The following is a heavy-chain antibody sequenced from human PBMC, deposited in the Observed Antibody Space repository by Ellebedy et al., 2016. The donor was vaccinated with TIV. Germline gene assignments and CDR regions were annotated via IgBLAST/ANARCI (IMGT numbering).Heavy chain of an antibody. CDR2: INQDGGER. J-gene: IGHJ4*02. CDR1: GFTFSNYW. Sequence: GESLKISCAASGFTFSNYWMTWVRQAPGQGLEWVANINQDGGERYYVDSVKGRFIISRDNAKNSLDLQMNSLRAEDTAVYYCARDKIEGPTHYDYWGQGILVTVSS. V-gene: IGHV3-7*01. D-gene: IGHD1-26*01. CDR3: ARDKIEGPTHYDY.